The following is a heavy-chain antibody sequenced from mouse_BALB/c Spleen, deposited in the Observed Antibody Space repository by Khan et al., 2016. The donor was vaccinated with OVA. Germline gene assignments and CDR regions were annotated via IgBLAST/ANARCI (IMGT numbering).Heavy chain of an antibody. CDR3: ARGASYWYFDV. CDR2: INTYTGEP. CDR1: GYTFTNYG. Sequence: QIQLVQSGPELKKPGETVKISCKASGYTFTNYGMNWVKQAPGKGLKWMGWINTYTGEPTYTDDFKGRFAFSLETSARTAYLQINNRKNEDRATYFCARGASYWYFDVGGAGTTVTVSS. J-gene: IGHJ1*01. V-gene: IGHV9-1*02.